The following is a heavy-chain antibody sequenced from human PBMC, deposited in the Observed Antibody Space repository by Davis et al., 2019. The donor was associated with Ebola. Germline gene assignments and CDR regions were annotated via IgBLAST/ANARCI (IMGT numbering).Heavy chain of an antibody. V-gene: IGHV3-30*04. CDR1: GFTFSSYA. CDR3: ARKQPQIAARPDYYGMDV. Sequence: GGSLRLSCAASGFTFSSYAMHWVRQAPGKGLEWVAVISYDGSNKYYADSVKGRFTISRDNSKNTLYLQMNSLRAEDTAVYYCARKQPQIAARPDYYGMDVWGQGTTVTVSS. D-gene: IGHD6-6*01. J-gene: IGHJ6*02. CDR2: ISYDGSNK.